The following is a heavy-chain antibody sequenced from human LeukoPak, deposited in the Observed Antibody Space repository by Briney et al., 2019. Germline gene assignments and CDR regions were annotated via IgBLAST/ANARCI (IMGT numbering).Heavy chain of an antibody. CDR3: ARLDCSSTSCYKGLYYYYYYSMDV. V-gene: IGHV1-69*04. D-gene: IGHD2-2*02. CDR1: GGTFSSYA. J-gene: IGHJ6*02. CDR2: IIPILGIA. Sequence: ASVKVSCKASGGTFSSYAISWVRQAPGQGLEWMGRIIPILGIANYAQKFQGRVTITADKSTSTAYMELSSLRSEDTAVYYCARLDCSSTSCYKGLYYYYYYSMDVWGQGTRSPSP.